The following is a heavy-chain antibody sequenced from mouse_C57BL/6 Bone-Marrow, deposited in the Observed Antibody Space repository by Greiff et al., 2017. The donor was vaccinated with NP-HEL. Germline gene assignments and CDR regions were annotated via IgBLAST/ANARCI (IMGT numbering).Heavy chain of an antibody. CDR3: ARYDYYWYFDV. CDR1: GYTFTSYW. V-gene: IGHV1-64*01. Sequence: QVQLQQPGAELVKPGASVKLSCKASGYTFTSYWMHWVKQRPGQGLEWIGMIHPNSGSTNYNEKFKSKATLTVDKSSSTAYMQLSSLTSEDSAVYYCARYDYYWYFDVWGTGTTVTVYS. CDR2: IHPNSGST. D-gene: IGHD2-4*01. J-gene: IGHJ1*03.